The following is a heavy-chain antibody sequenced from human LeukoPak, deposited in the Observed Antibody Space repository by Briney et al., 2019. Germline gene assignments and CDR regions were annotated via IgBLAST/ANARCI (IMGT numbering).Heavy chain of an antibody. D-gene: IGHD3-10*01. V-gene: IGHV3-7*03. J-gene: IGHJ5*02. CDR2: IKQDGSEK. Sequence: PGGSLRLSCAASGFTFSSYWMSWVRQAPGKGLEWVANIKQDGSEKYYADSVKGRFTISRDNAKNSLYLQMNSLRAEDTAVYYCARVRFGELSWFDPWGQGTLVTVSS. CDR1: GFTFSSYW. CDR3: ARVRFGELSWFDP.